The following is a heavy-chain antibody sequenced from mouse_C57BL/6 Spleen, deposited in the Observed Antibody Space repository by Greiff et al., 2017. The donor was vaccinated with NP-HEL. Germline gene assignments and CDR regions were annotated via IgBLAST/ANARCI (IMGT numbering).Heavy chain of an antibody. CDR2: ISDGGSYT. J-gene: IGHJ2*01. CDR3: ERADYYGREYYFDY. CDR1: GFTFSSYA. V-gene: IGHV5-4*01. D-gene: IGHD1-1*01. Sequence: EVQGVESGGGLVKPGGSLKLSCAASGFTFSSYAMSWVRQTPEKRLEWVATISDGGSYTYYPDNVKGRFTSSRDNAKNNLYLQMSHLKSGATAMFYCERADYYGREYYFDYWGQGTTLTVSS.